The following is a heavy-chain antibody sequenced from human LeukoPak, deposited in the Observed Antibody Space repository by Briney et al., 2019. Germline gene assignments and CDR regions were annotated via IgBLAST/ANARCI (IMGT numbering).Heavy chain of an antibody. J-gene: IGHJ4*02. CDR3: ARGGSGYDSNPYFDY. Sequence: SEALSLTCAVYGGSFSGYYWSWIRQPPGKGLEWIGEINHSGSTNYNPSLKSRVTISVDTSKNQFSLRLSSVTAADTAVYYCARGGSGYDSNPYFDYWGQGTLVTVSS. CDR1: GGSFSGYY. V-gene: IGHV4-34*01. D-gene: IGHD5-12*01. CDR2: INHSGST.